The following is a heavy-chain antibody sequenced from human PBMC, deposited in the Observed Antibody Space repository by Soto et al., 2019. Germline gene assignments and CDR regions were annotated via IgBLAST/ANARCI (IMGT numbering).Heavy chain of an antibody. J-gene: IGHJ6*02. V-gene: IGHV4-30-4*01. CDR1: VGSISSGDYY. Sequence: PSETLSLTCTFSVGSISSGDYYWSWIRQPPGKGLEWIGYIYYSGSTYYNPSLKSRVTISVDTSKNQFSLKLSSVTAADTAVYYCAREIYDFWSGYHYYYYGMDVWGQGTTVTVSS. CDR3: AREIYDFWSGYHYYYYGMDV. D-gene: IGHD3-3*01. CDR2: IYYSGST.